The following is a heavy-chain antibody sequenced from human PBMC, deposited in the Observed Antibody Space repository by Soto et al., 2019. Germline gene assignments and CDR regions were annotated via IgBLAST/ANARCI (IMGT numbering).Heavy chain of an antibody. Sequence: PSETLSLTCTVSGGSISSYYWSWIRQPPGKGLEWIGYIYYSGSTNYNPSLKSRVTISVDTSKNQFSLKLSSVTAADTAVYYCARDQGGLGSGRIYYYYGMDVWGQGTTVTVSS. CDR2: IYYSGST. CDR3: ARDQGGLGSGRIYYYYGMDV. J-gene: IGHJ6*02. CDR1: GGSISSYY. V-gene: IGHV4-59*01. D-gene: IGHD3-10*01.